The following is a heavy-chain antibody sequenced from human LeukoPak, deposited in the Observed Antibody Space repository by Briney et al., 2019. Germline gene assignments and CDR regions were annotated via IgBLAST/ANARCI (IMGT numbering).Heavy chain of an antibody. CDR3: AREGSVTMVRGVTLYDFDY. Sequence: SETLSLTCTVSGGSISSYYWSWIRQPPGKGLEWIGSLYHTGNTYYNPSLKSRVTISLDTSKNQFSLKLSSVTAADTAVYYCAREGSVTMVRGVTLYDFDYWGQGTLVTVSS. CDR1: GGSISSYY. CDR2: LYHTGNT. J-gene: IGHJ4*02. D-gene: IGHD3-10*01. V-gene: IGHV4-38-2*02.